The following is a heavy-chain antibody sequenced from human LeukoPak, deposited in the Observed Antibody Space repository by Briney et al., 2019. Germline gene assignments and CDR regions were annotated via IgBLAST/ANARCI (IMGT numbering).Heavy chain of an antibody. CDR2: INPNSGDT. D-gene: IGHD3-16*01. CDR3: ARDPGEGGNAFDL. J-gene: IGHJ3*01. CDR1: GYRFTGYF. V-gene: IGHV1-2*02. Sequence: GASVKVSCKASGYRFTGYFIHWVRQAPGQGLEWMGWINPNSGDTNYAQRFQGGVTMTRDTSIRTAYLELSRLRSDGTALYYCARDPGEGGNAFDLWGQGTMVTISS.